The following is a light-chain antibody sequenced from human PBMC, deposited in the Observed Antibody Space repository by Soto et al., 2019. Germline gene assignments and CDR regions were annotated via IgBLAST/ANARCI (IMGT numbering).Light chain of an antibody. CDR3: CSYAGSYTLV. V-gene: IGLV2-11*01. CDR2: DVS. Sequence: QSALTQPRSVSGSPGQSVTISCTGTSSDVGGYNYVSWYQQHPGKAPKLMIYDVSKRPSGVPDRFSGSKSGNTDSLTISGLQAEDEADYYCCSYAGSYTLVFGTGTKVTVL. CDR1: SSDVGGYNY. J-gene: IGLJ1*01.